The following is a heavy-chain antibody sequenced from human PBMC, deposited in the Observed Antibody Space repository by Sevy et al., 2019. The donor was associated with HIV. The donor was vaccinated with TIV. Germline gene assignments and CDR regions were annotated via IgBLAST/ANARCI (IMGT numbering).Heavy chain of an antibody. CDR2: IKSEHDGGAT. CDR1: GFTFSNAW. CDR3: ITDCNGYEPYQAIDV. J-gene: IGHJ6*02. Sequence: GGSLRLSCTAAGFTFSNAWMSWVRQAPGKGLEWVGRIKSEHDGGATDYAAFVKRRFTILRDASKNTLYMQMNSLKTEDTAIYYCITDCNGYEPYQAIDVWGQGTPVTVSS. V-gene: IGHV3-15*01. D-gene: IGHD2-2*01.